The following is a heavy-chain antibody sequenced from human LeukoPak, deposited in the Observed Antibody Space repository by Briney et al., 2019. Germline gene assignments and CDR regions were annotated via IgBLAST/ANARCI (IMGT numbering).Heavy chain of an antibody. J-gene: IGHJ4*02. D-gene: IGHD3-10*01. CDR2: IYYSGNT. Sequence: SETLSLTCTVSSGSITNYYWSWVRQPPGKGLEWIGFIYYSGNTNYNPSLKSPVTISVDTSKNQFSLKLSSMTAADTAVYYCARGALLWFGDRMEYYFDYWGQGTLLTVSS. V-gene: IGHV4-59*01. CDR1: SGSITNYY. CDR3: ARGALLWFGDRMEYYFDY.